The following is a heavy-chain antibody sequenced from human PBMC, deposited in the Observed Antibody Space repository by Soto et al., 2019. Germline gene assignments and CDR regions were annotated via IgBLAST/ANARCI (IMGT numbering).Heavy chain of an antibody. CDR1: GGSISSSSYY. D-gene: IGHD3-3*01. J-gene: IGHJ5*02. Sequence: SETLSLTCTVSGGSISSSSYYWGWIRQPPGKGLEWIGSIYYSGSTYYNPSLKSRVTISVDTSRNQFSLKLSSVTAADTAVYYCARGLRITIFGVVIITPWFDPWGQGTLVTVS. CDR2: IYYSGST. V-gene: IGHV4-39*01. CDR3: ARGLRITIFGVVIITPWFDP.